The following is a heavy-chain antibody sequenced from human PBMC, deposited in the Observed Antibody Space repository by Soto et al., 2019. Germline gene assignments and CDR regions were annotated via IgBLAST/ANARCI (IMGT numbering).Heavy chain of an antibody. V-gene: IGHV1-18*01. CDR1: GYTFTTYG. CDR3: AREAEMPYYYYGLDD. J-gene: IGHJ6*02. CDR2: ISGYNGHT. D-gene: IGHD2-2*01. Sequence: QVQLVQSGAEVRKPGASVKVSCKASGYTFTTYGISWVRQAPGQGLEWMGWISGYNGHTKYAQKFQGRVTMTTDTPTSTVNMDLRILRSDDTAVYYWAREAEMPYYYYGLDDWGQGTTVTVSS.